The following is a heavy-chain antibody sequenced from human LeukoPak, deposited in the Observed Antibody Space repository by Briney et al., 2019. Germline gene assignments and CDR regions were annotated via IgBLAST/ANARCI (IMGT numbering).Heavy chain of an antibody. Sequence: PGGSLRLSCAASGFIFSNFAMTWVRQAPGKGLEWISAISDGGGSTYYADSVKGRFTISRDNSKNTLSLQVNSLRAEDSAIYYCAKGDDSYYSHYYMDVWGKGTTVTVSS. D-gene: IGHD2-15*01. CDR2: ISDGGGST. V-gene: IGHV3-23*01. CDR1: GFIFSNFA. CDR3: AKGDDSYYSHYYMDV. J-gene: IGHJ6*03.